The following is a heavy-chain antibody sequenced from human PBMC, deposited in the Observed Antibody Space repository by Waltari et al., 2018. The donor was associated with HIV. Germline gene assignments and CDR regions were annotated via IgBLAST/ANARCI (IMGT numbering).Heavy chain of an antibody. J-gene: IGHJ4*02. D-gene: IGHD2-15*01. CDR2: IVVGSGNT. CDR1: GFTFTSSA. CDR3: AARYCSGGSCYWAFDY. Sequence: QMQLVQSGPEVKKPGTSVKVSCKASGFTFTSSAVQWVRQARVQRLEWIGWIVVGSGNTNYAQKFQERVTITRDMSTSTAYMELSSLRSEDTAVYYCAARYCSGGSCYWAFDYWGQGTLVTVSS. V-gene: IGHV1-58*01.